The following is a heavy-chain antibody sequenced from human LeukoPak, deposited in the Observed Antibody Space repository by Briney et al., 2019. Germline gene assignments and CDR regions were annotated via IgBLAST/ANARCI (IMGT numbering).Heavy chain of an antibody. V-gene: IGHV3-21*01. J-gene: IGHJ4*02. CDR2: ISSSSSYI. D-gene: IGHD6-13*01. CDR3: ARDRQQLEGPLDY. Sequence: GGSLRLSCAASGFTLSSYSMNWVRQAPGKGLEWVSSISSSSSYIYYADSVKGRFTISRDNAKNSLYLQMNSLRAEDTAVYYCARDRQQLEGPLDYWGQGTLVSVSS. CDR1: GFTLSSYS.